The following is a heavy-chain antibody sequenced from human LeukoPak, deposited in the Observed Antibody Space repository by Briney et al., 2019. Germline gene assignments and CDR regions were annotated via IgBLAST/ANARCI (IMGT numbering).Heavy chain of an antibody. J-gene: IGHJ4*02. CDR3: AAENRYCSGGSCYSDVY. CDR1: GFTFTSSA. V-gene: IGHV1-58*02. D-gene: IGHD2-15*01. CDR2: IVVGSGNT. Sequence: TSVKVSCKASGFTFTSSAMQWVRQARGQRLEWIGWIVVGSGNTNYAQKFQERVTITRHMSTSTAYMELSSLRSEDTAVYYCAAENRYCSGGSCYSDVYWGQGTLVTVSS.